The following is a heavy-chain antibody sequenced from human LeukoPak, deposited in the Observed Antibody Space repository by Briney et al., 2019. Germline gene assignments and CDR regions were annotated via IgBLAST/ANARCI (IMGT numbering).Heavy chain of an antibody. J-gene: IGHJ4*02. Sequence: GGSLRLSCTASGFTFGDYAMSWFRQAPGEGLEWVGFIRSKAYGGTTEYAASVRGRFTISRDDSKSIAYPQMNSLKTEDTAVYYCTRDLPSTVTYYFDYWGQGTLVTVSS. CDR3: TRDLPSTVTYYFDY. CDR1: GFTFGDYA. V-gene: IGHV3-49*03. CDR2: IRSKAYGGTT. D-gene: IGHD4-17*01.